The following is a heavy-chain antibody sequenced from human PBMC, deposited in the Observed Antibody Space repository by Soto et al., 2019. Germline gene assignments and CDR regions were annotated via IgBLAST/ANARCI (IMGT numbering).Heavy chain of an antibody. CDR1: GFTFSSYE. CDR3: AKYLLMDTSSIFDC. V-gene: IGHV3-48*03. J-gene: IGHJ4*02. D-gene: IGHD2-8*01. Sequence: PGGSLRLSCAASGFTFSSYEMNWVRQAPGKGLEWVSYISSSGSTIYHADSVKGRFTISRDNAKNSLYLQMNSLRAEDTAVYYCAKYLLMDTSSIFDCRGQGTLVTVSS. CDR2: ISSSGSTI.